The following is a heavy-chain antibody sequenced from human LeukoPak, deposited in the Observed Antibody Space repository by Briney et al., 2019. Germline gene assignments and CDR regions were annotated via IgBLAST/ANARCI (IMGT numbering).Heavy chain of an antibody. J-gene: IGHJ4*02. V-gene: IGHV4-4*02. CDR2: IYHSGST. D-gene: IGHD6-13*01. CDR1: GGSISSNNW. CDR3: ARVPLIAAAEPFDY. Sequence: SETLSLTCAVSGGSISSNNWWSWVRQPPGKGPEWIGEIYHSGSTNYDPSLKSRVTISVDKSKNQFSLKLSSVTAADTAVYYCARVPLIAAAEPFDYWGQGTLVTVSS.